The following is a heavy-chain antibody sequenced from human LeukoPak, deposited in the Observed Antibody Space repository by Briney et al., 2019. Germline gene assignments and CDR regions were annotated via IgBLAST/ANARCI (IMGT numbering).Heavy chain of an antibody. J-gene: IGHJ4*02. V-gene: IGHV4-39*01. D-gene: IGHD2-2*01. CDR2: IYYSGCT. CDR1: GGSISSSSYY. Sequence: SETLSLTCTVSGGSISSSSYYWGWIRQPPGKGLEWIGSIYYSGCTYYNPSLKSRVTISVDTSKNQFSLKLSSVTAADTAVYYCARGGRGSSTNCWFDYWGQGTLVTVSS. CDR3: ARGGRGSSTNCWFDY.